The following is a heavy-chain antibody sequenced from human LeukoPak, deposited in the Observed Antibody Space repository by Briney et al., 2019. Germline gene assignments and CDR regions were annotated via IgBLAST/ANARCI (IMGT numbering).Heavy chain of an antibody. CDR2: IYYSGST. CDR1: GVSISSSSYY. Sequence: SETLSLTCTVSGVSISSSSYYWGWLRQPPGKGLEWIGSIYYSGSTYYNPSLKSRVTISVDTSKNQFSLKLSSVTAADTAVYYCALNYDDAFDIWGQGTMVTVSS. CDR3: ALNYDDAFDI. D-gene: IGHD4-11*01. J-gene: IGHJ3*02. V-gene: IGHV4-39*01.